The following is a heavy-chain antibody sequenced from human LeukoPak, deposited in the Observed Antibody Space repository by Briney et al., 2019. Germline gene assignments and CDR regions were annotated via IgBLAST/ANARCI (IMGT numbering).Heavy chain of an antibody. J-gene: IGHJ1*01. CDR2: IYTSGST. D-gene: IGHD6-13*01. CDR3: ARDSSSWYGSFH. Sequence: SETLSLTCTVSGVSISSGSYYWSWIRQPAGKGLEWIVRIYTSGSTNYNPSLKSRVTISVDTSKNQFSLKLSPVTAADTAVYYCARDSSSWYGSFHWGQGTLVTVSS. CDR1: GVSISSGSYY. V-gene: IGHV4-61*02.